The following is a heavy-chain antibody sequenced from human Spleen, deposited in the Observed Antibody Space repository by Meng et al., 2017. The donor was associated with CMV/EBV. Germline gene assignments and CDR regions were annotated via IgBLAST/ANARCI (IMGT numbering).Heavy chain of an antibody. CDR3: ASAIGYS. CDR1: GFSFSSYG. Sequence: GGSLRLSCAASGFSFSSYGMHWVRQAPGKGLEWVANIKEDGSEQYYGDSVKGRFIISRDNTKNSLYLQMNGLRADDTAVYYCASAIGYSWGQGTLVTVSS. V-gene: IGHV3-7*01. CDR2: IKEDGSEQ. D-gene: IGHD2-2*03. J-gene: IGHJ4*02.